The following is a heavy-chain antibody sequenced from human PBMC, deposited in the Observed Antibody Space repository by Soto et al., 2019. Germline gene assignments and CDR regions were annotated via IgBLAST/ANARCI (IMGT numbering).Heavy chain of an antibody. CDR2: INHSGST. V-gene: IGHV4-34*01. CDR3: ARRQTKGPSSVTVWNYNYYFDY. D-gene: IGHD1-7*01. Sequence: PSETLSLTCAVYGGSFSGYYWSWVRQPPGKGLEWIGEINHSGSTNYNPSLKSRVTISVDTSKNQFSLKLSSVTAADTAVYYCARRQTKGPSSVTVWNYNYYFDYWGQGTLVTVSS. J-gene: IGHJ4*02. CDR1: GGSFSGYY.